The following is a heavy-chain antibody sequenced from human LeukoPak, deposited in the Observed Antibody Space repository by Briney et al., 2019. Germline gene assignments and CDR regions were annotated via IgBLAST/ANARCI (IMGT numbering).Heavy chain of an antibody. CDR1: GGSISSGSYY. Sequence: SETLSLTCTVSGGSISSGSYYWSWIRQPAGKGLEWIGRIYTSGSTNYNPSLKSRVTISVDTSKNQFSLKQSSVTAADTAVYYCARDLGFYYDSSGYYHHDAFDIWGQGTMVTVSS. J-gene: IGHJ3*02. V-gene: IGHV4-61*02. CDR2: IYTSGST. CDR3: ARDLGFYYDSSGYYHHDAFDI. D-gene: IGHD3-22*01.